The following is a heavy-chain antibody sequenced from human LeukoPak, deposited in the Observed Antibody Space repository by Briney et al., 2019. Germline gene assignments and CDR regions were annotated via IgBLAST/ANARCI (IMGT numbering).Heavy chain of an antibody. CDR2: ISDSGSTI. D-gene: IGHD5-24*01. CDR3: ASSQLSRDGYNPIDY. J-gene: IGHJ4*02. Sequence: TGGSLRLSCAASGFTLSDYYMSWIRQAPGKGLEWISYISDSGSTIYYANSVKGRFTISRDNAKNSLYLQMSSLRAEDTAVYYCASSQLSRDGYNPIDYWGQGTLVTVS. CDR1: GFTLSDYY. V-gene: IGHV3-11*01.